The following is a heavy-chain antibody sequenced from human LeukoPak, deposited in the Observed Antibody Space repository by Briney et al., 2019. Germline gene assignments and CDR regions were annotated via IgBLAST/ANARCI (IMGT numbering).Heavy chain of an antibody. V-gene: IGHV4-59*12. J-gene: IGHJ4*02. Sequence: SETLSLTCTVSGGSISSYYWSWIRQPPGKGLEWIGYIYYSGSTNYNPSLKSRVTISVDRSKNQFSLKLSSVTAADTAVYYCARTWRLYGSGSYSLGYWGQGTLVTVSS. CDR3: ARTWRLYGSGSYSLGY. D-gene: IGHD3-10*01. CDR2: IYYSGST. CDR1: GGSISSYY.